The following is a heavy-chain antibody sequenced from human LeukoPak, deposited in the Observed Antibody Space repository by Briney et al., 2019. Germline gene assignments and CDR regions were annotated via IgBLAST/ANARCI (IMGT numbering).Heavy chain of an antibody. Sequence: GGSLRLSCAASAFTFSSYAMAWVRQAPGKGLEWVSTLSGTGGNTYYADSVRGRLTISRDNSKNTLYLQMNSLRAEDTAVYYCAKAWALTYLGGVDSWGQGTLVTVSS. CDR1: AFTFSSYA. CDR3: AKAWALTYLGGVDS. V-gene: IGHV3-23*01. D-gene: IGHD2-21*02. J-gene: IGHJ4*02. CDR2: LSGTGGNT.